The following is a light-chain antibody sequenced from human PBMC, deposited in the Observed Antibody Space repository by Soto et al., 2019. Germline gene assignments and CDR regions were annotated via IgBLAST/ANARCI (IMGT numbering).Light chain of an antibody. J-gene: IGLJ1*01. Sequence: QSALTQPASVSGSPGQSITISCSGSSSDIGAYNYVSWYQHHPGKVPKVMIYEVNKRPSGVSYRFSGSKSGNTASLTISGLQGEDEADYYCCSFAGSYYVFGTGTKLTVL. CDR3: CSFAGSYYV. CDR2: EVN. V-gene: IGLV2-14*01. CDR1: SSDIGAYNY.